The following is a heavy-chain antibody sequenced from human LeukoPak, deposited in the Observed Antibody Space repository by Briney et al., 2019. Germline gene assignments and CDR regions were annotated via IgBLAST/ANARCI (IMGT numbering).Heavy chain of an antibody. Sequence: SVKVSCKASGGTFSSYAISWVRQAPGQGLEWMGGIIPIFGTANYAQKFQGRITITTDESTSTAYMELSSLRSEDTAVYYCASTTGEIYYYYMDVWGKGTTVTVSS. CDR3: ASTTGEIYYYYMDV. J-gene: IGHJ6*03. V-gene: IGHV1-69*05. D-gene: IGHD3-10*01. CDR1: GGTFSSYA. CDR2: IIPIFGTA.